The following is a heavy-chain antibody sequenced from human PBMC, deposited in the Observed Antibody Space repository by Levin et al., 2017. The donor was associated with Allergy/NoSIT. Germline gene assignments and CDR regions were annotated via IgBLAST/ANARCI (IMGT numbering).Heavy chain of an antibody. J-gene: IGHJ4*02. Sequence: GGSLRLSCVASGFTFSNYWMHWVRQAPGKGLVWVSHINSDGSNTNYADSVKGRFTISRDNAKNTLYLQMNSLRDEDTAVYYCARGGCSSTSCLDNWGQGTLVTVSP. CDR2: INSDGSNT. CDR3: ARGGCSSTSCLDN. V-gene: IGHV3-74*01. CDR1: GFTFSNYW. D-gene: IGHD2-2*01.